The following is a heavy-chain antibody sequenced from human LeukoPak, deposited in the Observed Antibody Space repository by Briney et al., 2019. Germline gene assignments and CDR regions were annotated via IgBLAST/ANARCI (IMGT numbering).Heavy chain of an antibody. CDR3: ARHSGYDSSGYRINWFDP. CDR1: GGSISSYY. Sequence: SETLSLTCTVSGGSISSYYWSWIRQPPGKGLEWLGYINYSGSTTYNPSLKSRVTTSVDTSRNQFSLKLSSVTAADTAVYYCARHSGYDSSGYRINWFDPWGEGTLVTVSS. D-gene: IGHD3-22*01. CDR2: INYSGST. V-gene: IGHV4-59*08. J-gene: IGHJ5*02.